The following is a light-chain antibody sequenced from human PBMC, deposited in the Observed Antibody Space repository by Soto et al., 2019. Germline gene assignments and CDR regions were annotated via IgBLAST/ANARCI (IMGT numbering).Light chain of an antibody. CDR1: SSDVGNSNY. Sequence: QSALTQPPSASGSPGQSVTISCTGTSSDVGNSNYVSWYQHHPGEAPKLMIYEVSQRPSGVPDRFSGSKSGNMASLTVAGLQADDEADYYCYLYAGDSYVFGTGTKLTVL. V-gene: IGLV2-8*01. J-gene: IGLJ1*01. CDR3: YLYAGDSYV. CDR2: EVS.